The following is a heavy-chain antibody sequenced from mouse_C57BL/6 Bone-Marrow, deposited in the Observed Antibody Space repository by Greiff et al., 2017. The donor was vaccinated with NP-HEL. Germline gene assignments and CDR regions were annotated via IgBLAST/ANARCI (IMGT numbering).Heavy chain of an antibody. CDR3: ARYDYYGSTWYFDV. CDR2: IYPRSGNT. CDR1: GYTFTSYG. J-gene: IGHJ1*03. V-gene: IGHV1-81*01. D-gene: IGHD1-1*01. Sequence: VQLQQSGAELARPGASVKLSCKASGYTFTSYGISWVKQSTGQGLEWIGEIYPRSGNTYYNEKFKGKATLTADKSSSTAYMELRSLTSEDSAVYFCARYDYYGSTWYFDVWGTGTTVTVSS.